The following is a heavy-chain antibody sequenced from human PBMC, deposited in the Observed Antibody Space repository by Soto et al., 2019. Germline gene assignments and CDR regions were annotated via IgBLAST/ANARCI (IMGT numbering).Heavy chain of an antibody. V-gene: IGHV4-39*01. CDR3: ARLFEQWLGNNWFDP. Sequence: PSETLSLTCTVSGGSISSRNYYWGWIRQPPGKGLEWIGSIYYSGSTYYNPSLKSRVTISVDTSKNQFSLKLSSVTAADTAMYYCARLFEQWLGNNWFDPWGQGTLVTVSS. CDR1: GGSISSRNYY. J-gene: IGHJ5*02. D-gene: IGHD6-19*01. CDR2: IYYSGST.